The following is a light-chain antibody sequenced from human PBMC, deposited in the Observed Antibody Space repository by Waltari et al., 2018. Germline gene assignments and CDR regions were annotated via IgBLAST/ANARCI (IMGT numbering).Light chain of an antibody. CDR1: SSNLGNNY. CDR2: DNN. Sequence: QSVLTQPPSVSAAPGQKVTISCSGSSSNLGNNYVSEYQQLPGTAPKLLIYDNNKRPSGIPDRFSGSKSGTSATLGITGLQTGDEADYYCGTWDSSLSAGVFGGGTKLTVL. CDR3: GTWDSSLSAGV. J-gene: IGLJ2*01. V-gene: IGLV1-51*01.